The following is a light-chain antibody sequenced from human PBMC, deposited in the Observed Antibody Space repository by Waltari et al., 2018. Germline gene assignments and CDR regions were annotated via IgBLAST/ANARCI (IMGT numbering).Light chain of an antibody. CDR2: KDT. CDR3: QSADTSGSWV. J-gene: IGLJ3*02. V-gene: IGLV3-25*03. CDR1: ALPKHH. Sequence: SYELTQPPSVSVSPGQTARTTCPGDALPKHHAQWSQQKPGQVPVLVMYKDTERPSGIPERFSGSTSGTTVTLTIGGVQAEDEADYYCQSADTSGSWVFGGGTKLAVL.